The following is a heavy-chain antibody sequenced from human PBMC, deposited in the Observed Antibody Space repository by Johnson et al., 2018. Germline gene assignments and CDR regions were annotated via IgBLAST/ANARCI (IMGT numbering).Heavy chain of an antibody. CDR1: GFTVSSNY. D-gene: IGHD1-26*01. V-gene: IGHV3-53*01. Sequence: QPGGSLRLSCAASGFTVSSNYMSWVRQAPGKGLEWVSVIYSGGNTYYADSVKGRFTLSTDNSKNTLYLQINSLRAEDTAVYYWARAIYIGTYYENAFDIWGQGTMVTVSS. CDR2: IYSGGNT. J-gene: IGHJ3*02. CDR3: ARAIYIGTYYENAFDI.